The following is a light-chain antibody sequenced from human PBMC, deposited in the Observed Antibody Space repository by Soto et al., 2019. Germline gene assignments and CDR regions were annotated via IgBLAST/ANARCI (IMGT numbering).Light chain of an antibody. CDR3: QQYDVYPYT. J-gene: IGKJ2*01. V-gene: IGKV1-5*03. CDR2: KAS. Sequence: DIQMTQSPSTLSASVGDRVTITCRASQSIGSWLAWYQQKPGKAPNLLIYKASSLERGVPSRFSGSGSGTEFTLTISSLQPDDFATYYCQQYDVYPYTFGQGTKLEIK. CDR1: QSIGSW.